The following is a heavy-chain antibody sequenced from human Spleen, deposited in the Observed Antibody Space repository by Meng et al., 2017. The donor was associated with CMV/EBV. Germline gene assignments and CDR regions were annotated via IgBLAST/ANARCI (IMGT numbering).Heavy chain of an antibody. J-gene: IGHJ6*02. Sequence: SETLSLTCTVSGDSISSYYWSWIRQPPGKGLEWIGYIYYSGSTNYNPSFKSRVTISVDTSKNQFSLKLSSVTAADTAVYYCAGASSSFSYHYYDMDVWGQGTTVTVSS. CDR3: AGASSSFSYHYYDMDV. D-gene: IGHD6-6*01. CDR2: IYYSGST. V-gene: IGHV4-59*01. CDR1: GDSISSYY.